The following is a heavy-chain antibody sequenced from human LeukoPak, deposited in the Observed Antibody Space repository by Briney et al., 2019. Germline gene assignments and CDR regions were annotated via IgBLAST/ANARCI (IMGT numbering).Heavy chain of an antibody. CDR2: ISAYNGNT. Sequence: GVSVKVSCKASGYTFTSYGISWVRQAPGQGLEWMGWISAYNGNTNYAQKLQGRVTMTTDTSTSTAYMELRSLRSDDTAVYYCARGGEYCSSTSCYTAIDYWGQGTLVTVSS. CDR3: ARGGEYCSSTSCYTAIDY. V-gene: IGHV1-18*01. CDR1: GYTFTSYG. D-gene: IGHD2-2*02. J-gene: IGHJ4*02.